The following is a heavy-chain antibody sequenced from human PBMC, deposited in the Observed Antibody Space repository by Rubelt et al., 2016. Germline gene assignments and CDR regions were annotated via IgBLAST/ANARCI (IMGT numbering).Heavy chain of an antibody. V-gene: IGHV1-3*01. CDR1: GYTFTSYA. Sequence: QVQLVQSGAEVKKPGASVKVSCKASGYTFTSYAMHWVRQAPGQRLEWMGWINAGNCNTNYAQKLQGRVTMTTDTSTSTAYMELRSLRSDDTAVYYCARVMITFGGVIEVGWFDPWGQGTLVTVSS. CDR3: ARVMITFGGVIEVGWFDP. J-gene: IGHJ5*02. D-gene: IGHD3-16*02. CDR2: INAGNCNT.